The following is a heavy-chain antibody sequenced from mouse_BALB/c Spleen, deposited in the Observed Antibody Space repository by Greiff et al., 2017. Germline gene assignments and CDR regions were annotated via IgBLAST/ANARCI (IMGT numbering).Heavy chain of an antibody. CDR3: ARGDYGNYFDY. J-gene: IGHJ2*01. CDR1: GYTFTSYT. D-gene: IGHD2-1*01. CDR2: INPSSGYT. Sequence: VQRVESGAELARPGASVKMSCKASGYTFTSYTMHWVKQRPGQGLEWIGYINPSSGYTNYNQKFKDKATLTADKSSSTAYMQLSSLTSEDSAVYYCARGDYGNYFDYWGQGTTLTVSS. V-gene: IGHV1-4*01.